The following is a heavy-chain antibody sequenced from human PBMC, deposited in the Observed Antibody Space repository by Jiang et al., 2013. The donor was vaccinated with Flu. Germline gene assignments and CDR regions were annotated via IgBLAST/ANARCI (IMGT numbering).Heavy chain of an antibody. J-gene: IGHJ4*02. V-gene: IGHV5-51*01. Sequence: EWMGIIYGGDSDARYSPSFRGQVTFSADKSITTAYLQWSSLKASDTAMYYCARLKYKRYHGSGSYGYWGQGTLVTVSS. D-gene: IGHD3-10*01. CDR2: IYGGDSDA. CDR3: ARLKYKRYHGSGSYGY.